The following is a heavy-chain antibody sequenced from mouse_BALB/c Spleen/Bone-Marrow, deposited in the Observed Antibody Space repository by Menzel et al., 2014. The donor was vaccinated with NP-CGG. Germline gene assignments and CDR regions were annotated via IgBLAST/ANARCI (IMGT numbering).Heavy chain of an antibody. J-gene: IGHJ4*01. CDR2: ISTYYGDA. Sequence: QVQLKQSGAELVRPGVSVKISCKGSGYTFTDYAMHWVKPSHAKSLEWIGVISTYYGDASYNQKFKGKATMTVDKSSSTAYMELARPTSEDSAIYYCASGNYYYAMDYWGQGTSVTVSS. V-gene: IGHV1S137*01. CDR3: ASGNYYYAMDY. D-gene: IGHD2-1*01. CDR1: GYTFTDYA.